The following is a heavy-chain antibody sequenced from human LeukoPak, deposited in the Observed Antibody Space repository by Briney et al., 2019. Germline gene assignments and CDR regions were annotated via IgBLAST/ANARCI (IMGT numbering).Heavy chain of an antibody. CDR3: AKDDYGGISDY. D-gene: IGHD4-23*01. Sequence: PGGSLRLSCAASEFTFSSYAMSWVRQAPGKGLEWVSAISGSGGSTYYADSVKGWFTISRDNSKNTLYLQMSSLRAEDTAVYYCAKDDYGGISDYWGQGTLVTVSS. V-gene: IGHV3-23*01. J-gene: IGHJ4*02. CDR1: EFTFSSYA. CDR2: ISGSGGST.